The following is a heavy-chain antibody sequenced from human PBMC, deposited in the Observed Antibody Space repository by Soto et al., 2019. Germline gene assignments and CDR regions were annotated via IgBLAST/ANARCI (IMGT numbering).Heavy chain of an antibody. CDR3: ARVMDPYSGPLLDL. Sequence: ASVKVSCKASGGTFSSYAISWVRQAPGQGLEWMGGIIPIFGTANYAQKFQDRVTMTSDTSISTAYMELSRLRSDDTAVYYCARVMDPYSGPLLDLWGQGTMVTVSS. CDR1: GGTFSSYA. CDR2: IIPIFGTA. V-gene: IGHV1-69*05. J-gene: IGHJ3*01. D-gene: IGHD1-26*01.